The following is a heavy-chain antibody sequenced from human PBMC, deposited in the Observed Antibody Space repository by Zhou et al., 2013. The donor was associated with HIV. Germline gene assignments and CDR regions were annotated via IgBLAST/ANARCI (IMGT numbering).Heavy chain of an antibody. CDR2: IIPVFGTA. V-gene: IGHV1-69*01. Sequence: QVQLVQSGPEVKKPGASVKVSCKASGGTFSSYAIGWVRQAPGQGLEWMGGIIPVFGTATYAHKFQGRATIAADESTSTAYMELRSLKSDDTAFYYCANSVYSGNSRAEYFQYWGQGTLVTVSS. CDR1: GGTFSSYA. D-gene: IGHD4-4*01. J-gene: IGHJ1*01. CDR3: ANSVYSGNSRAEYFQY.